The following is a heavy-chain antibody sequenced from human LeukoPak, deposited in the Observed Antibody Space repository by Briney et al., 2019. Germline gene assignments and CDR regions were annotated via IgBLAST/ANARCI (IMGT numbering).Heavy chain of an antibody. CDR2: INHSGST. Sequence: SETLSLTCAVYGGSFSGYYWSWIRQPPGKGLEWIGEINHSGSTNYNPSLKSRVTISVDTSKNQFSLKLSSVTAADTAVYYCARAPPDYGDYHVGNFDCWGRGTLVTVSS. D-gene: IGHD4-17*01. CDR3: ARAPPDYGDYHVGNFDC. V-gene: IGHV4-34*01. CDR1: GGSFSGYY. J-gene: IGHJ4*02.